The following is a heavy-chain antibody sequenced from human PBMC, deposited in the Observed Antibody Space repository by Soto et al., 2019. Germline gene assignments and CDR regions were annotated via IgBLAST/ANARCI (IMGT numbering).Heavy chain of an antibody. J-gene: IGHJ4*02. V-gene: IGHV4-31*03. D-gene: IGHD2-21*02. Sequence: SETLSLTCTVSGGSISSGGFYWSWIRQHPGKGLDCIGYIHYSGSTYYNPSLKSRVTTSVDTSKNQFSLKLSSVIAADTAVYYCARERMDPNCGGDCYSGFFDYWGQGTLVTVSS. CDR2: IHYSGST. CDR3: ARERMDPNCGGDCYSGFFDY. CDR1: GGSISSGGFY.